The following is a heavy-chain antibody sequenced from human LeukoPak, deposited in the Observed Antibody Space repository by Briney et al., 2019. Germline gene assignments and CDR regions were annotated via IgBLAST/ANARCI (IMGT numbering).Heavy chain of an antibody. J-gene: IGHJ4*02. CDR1: GGSIRSSGYY. Sequence: SETLSLTCTVSGGSIRSSGYYWGWIRQPPGEGLEWIGSISYSGPTFYNPSLKSRVTISADTSKNQFSLRLSSVTAADTAVYYCARRTVTSREGFEYWGQGSLVTVSS. CDR2: ISYSGPT. CDR3: ARRTVTSREGFEY. D-gene: IGHD4-17*01. V-gene: IGHV4-39*01.